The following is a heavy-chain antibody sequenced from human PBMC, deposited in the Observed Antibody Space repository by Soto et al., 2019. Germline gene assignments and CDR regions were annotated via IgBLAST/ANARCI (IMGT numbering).Heavy chain of an antibody. D-gene: IGHD3-10*01. Sequence: QVQLVQSGAEVKKPGASVKVPCKASGYNFTDYALHWVRQAPGQGLEWMGWINPDNSNTKYSQKFQGRVTISSYTSANTAYMELRSLTSEDTAVYYCAVVFYYYGSGSDSWGQGTLVIASS. CDR3: AVVFYYYGSGSDS. V-gene: IGHV1-3*01. CDR1: GYNFTDYA. CDR2: INPDNSNT. J-gene: IGHJ5*02.